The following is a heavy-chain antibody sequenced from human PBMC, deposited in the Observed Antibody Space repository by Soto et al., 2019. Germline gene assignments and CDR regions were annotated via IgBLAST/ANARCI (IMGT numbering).Heavy chain of an antibody. J-gene: IGHJ4*02. CDR3: ARSGEHPLDY. CDR1: GYAFPHYV. V-gene: IGHV1-18*01. D-gene: IGHD1-26*01. CDR2: STHTGNT. Sequence: QVRLVQSGPEVKKPGASVKVSCKTSGYAFPHYVINWVRQAPGHGLEWMGFSTHTGNTNYAQNFPGRVVLTTDTSTSTAYMEVTSLRSDDTAVYYCARSGEHPLDYWGQGTPVTVAS.